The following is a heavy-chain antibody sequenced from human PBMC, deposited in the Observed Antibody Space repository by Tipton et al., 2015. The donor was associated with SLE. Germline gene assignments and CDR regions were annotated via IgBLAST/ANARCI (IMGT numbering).Heavy chain of an antibody. Sequence: TLSLTCAVFGGSFSGYYWSWIRQPPGKGLEWIGYIYYSGSTNYNPSLNSRVTISADTSTNQFSLKLTSVTAADTAVYYCARDHRVNFDWILLDYWGQGALVTVSS. CDR1: GGSFSGYY. V-gene: IGHV4-59*12. CDR3: ARDHRVNFDWILLDY. J-gene: IGHJ4*02. D-gene: IGHD3-9*01. CDR2: IYYSGST.